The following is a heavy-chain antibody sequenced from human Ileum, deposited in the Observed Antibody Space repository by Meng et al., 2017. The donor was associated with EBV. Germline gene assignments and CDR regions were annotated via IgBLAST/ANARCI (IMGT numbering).Heavy chain of an antibody. CDR3: AKNGEKYFEY. CDR1: GGSISFINW. J-gene: IGHJ4*02. Sequence: QVQLQGSGPVLVNPSGTLSLTCAVSGGSISFINWWSWVRQSPEKGLEWIGEMSDSGITHYNPSLKSRVTISADKSNNQFSLKLTSVTSADTAVYFCAKNGEKYFEYWGQGTLVTVSS. CDR2: MSDSGIT. V-gene: IGHV4-4*02.